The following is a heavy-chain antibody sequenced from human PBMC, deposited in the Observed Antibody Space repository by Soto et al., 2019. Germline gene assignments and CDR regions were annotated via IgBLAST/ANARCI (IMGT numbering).Heavy chain of an antibody. D-gene: IGHD3-10*01. V-gene: IGHV3-11*01. CDR2: ISSSGSTI. CDR1: GFTFSDYY. Sequence: QVQLVESGGGLVKPGGSLRLSCAASGFTFSDYYMSWIRQAPGKGLEWVSYISSSGSTIYYADSVKGRFTISRDNAKNSLHVKLSGRGAEDAAVYYCARDEGTGRGFGESTYYNYMDVRCKGTTVTVS. J-gene: IGHJ6*03. CDR3: ARDEGTGRGFGESTYYNYMDV.